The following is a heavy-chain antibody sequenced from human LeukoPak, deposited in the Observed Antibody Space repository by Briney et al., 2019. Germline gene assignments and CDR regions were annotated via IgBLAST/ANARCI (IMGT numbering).Heavy chain of an antibody. CDR3: TVPQSGGNWFDP. CDR1: GFTFSDSA. CDR2: IRGKGFSDPP. D-gene: IGHD3-16*01. Sequence: PGGSLRLSCAASGFTFSDSAIHWVRQASGKGLEWVGRIRGKGFSDPPAYAASVKDRFTISRDDSESTVYLQMNSLKAEDTAVYYCTVPQSGGNWFDPWGPGTQVTVSS. V-gene: IGHV3-73*01. J-gene: IGHJ5*02.